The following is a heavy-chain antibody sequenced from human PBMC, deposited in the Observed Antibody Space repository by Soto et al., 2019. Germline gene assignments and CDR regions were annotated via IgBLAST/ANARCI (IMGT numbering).Heavy chain of an antibody. CDR3: AKDMTRDPTSHTIFGVVRTYYYGMDV. V-gene: IGHV3-43*01. CDR1: GFTFDDYT. J-gene: IGHJ6*02. D-gene: IGHD3-3*01. Sequence: HPGGSLRLSCAASGFTFDDYTMHWVRQAPGKGLEWVSLIIWDGGSTYYADSVKGRFTISRDNSKNSLYLQMNSLRTEDTALYYCAKDMTRDPTSHTIFGVVRTYYYGMDVWGQGTTVTVSS. CDR2: IIWDGGST.